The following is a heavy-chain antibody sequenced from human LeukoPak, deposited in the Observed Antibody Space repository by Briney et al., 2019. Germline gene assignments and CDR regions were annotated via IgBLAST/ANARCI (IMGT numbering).Heavy chain of an antibody. V-gene: IGHV3-33*06. CDR1: GFMFGRLG. CDR3: AKEGDQFRGYLDA. J-gene: IGHJ6*03. D-gene: IGHD3-16*01. CDR2: IWHDGSVQ. Sequence: PGRSPRLSCAASGFMFGRLGMQWVRQAPGEGLEWVAMIWHDGSVQEYADSVKGRFTISRDNSQNTLYLQMNSLRDEDTAVYYCAKEGDQFRGYLDAWGKGTTVTVSS.